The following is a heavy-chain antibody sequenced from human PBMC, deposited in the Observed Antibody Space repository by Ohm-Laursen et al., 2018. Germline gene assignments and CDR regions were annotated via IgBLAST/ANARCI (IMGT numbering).Heavy chain of an antibody. D-gene: IGHD1-26*01. CDR3: ARTSSGSYTGGRYYYYYSMDV. Sequence: ASVKVSCKASGYTFTSYYIHWVRQAPGQGLEWMGIINPSGGSTSYAQKFQGRVTMTRDTSTSTVYMELSSLRSEDTAVYYCARTSSGSYTGGRYYYYYSMDVWGQGTTVTVSS. CDR1: GYTFTSYY. V-gene: IGHV1-46*01. CDR2: INPSGGST. J-gene: IGHJ6*02.